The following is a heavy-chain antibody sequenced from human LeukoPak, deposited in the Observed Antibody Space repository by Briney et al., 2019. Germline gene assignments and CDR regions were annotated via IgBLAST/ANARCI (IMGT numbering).Heavy chain of an antibody. J-gene: IGHJ1*01. D-gene: IGHD3-22*01. CDR2: ISYDGSNK. CDR3: AREISGYSH. Sequence: GRSLRLSCAASGFTFSDYAMHWVRQAPGKGLEWVAVISYDGSNKYYADSVKGRFTISRDNSKKTLSLQMNSLRAEDTAVYYCAREISGYSHWGQGTLVTVSS. CDR1: GFTFSDYA. V-gene: IGHV3-30-3*01.